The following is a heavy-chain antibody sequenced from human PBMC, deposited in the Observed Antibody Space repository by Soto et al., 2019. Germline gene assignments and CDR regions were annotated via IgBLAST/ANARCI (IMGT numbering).Heavy chain of an antibody. V-gene: IGHV4-59*08. CDR1: GVSINSYY. CDR2: MYYSGST. J-gene: IGHJ4*02. CDR3: ARHPLCCSSSTCYRHFDS. D-gene: IGHD2-2*01. Sequence: SETLSLTCTVAGVSINSYYWSWIRQSPGKGLEWIGYMYYSGSTNYNPSLKSRVTMSVDTSKNQISLNLSSVTAADTAVYSCARHPLCCSSSTCYRHFDSWGQGPLVTVSS.